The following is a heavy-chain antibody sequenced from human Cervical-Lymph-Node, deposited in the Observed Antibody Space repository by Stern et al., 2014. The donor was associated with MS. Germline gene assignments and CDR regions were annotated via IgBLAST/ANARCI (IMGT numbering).Heavy chain of an antibody. D-gene: IGHD6-6*01. Sequence: QVQLQESGPGLVKPSQTLSLTCTVSGDSVSSGSHYWSWVRQPAGKGLEWIGRIYTSGSTNYSPSLQSRVTISLDTSKNQFSLKLGSVTATDTAVYYCARLGIASRPYFYGMDVWGQGTTVIVSS. V-gene: IGHV4-61*02. CDR1: GDSVSSGSHY. CDR2: IYTSGST. CDR3: ARLGIASRPYFYGMDV. J-gene: IGHJ6*02.